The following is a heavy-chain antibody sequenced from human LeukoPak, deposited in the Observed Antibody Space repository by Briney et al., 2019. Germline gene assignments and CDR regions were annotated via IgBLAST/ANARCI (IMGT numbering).Heavy chain of an antibody. J-gene: IGHJ4*02. V-gene: IGHV4-34*01. Sequence: PSETLSLTCAVYGTSFSDCFWSWIRQPPGKGLEWIGEINHSGSTNYNPSLKSQVNISVDTSNNQFSLKLSSVTAADPAVYYCAVSGSPTLRYFDYWGQGTLVTVSS. CDR2: INHSGST. CDR1: GTSFSDCF. D-gene: IGHD3-10*01. CDR3: AVSGSPTLRYFDY.